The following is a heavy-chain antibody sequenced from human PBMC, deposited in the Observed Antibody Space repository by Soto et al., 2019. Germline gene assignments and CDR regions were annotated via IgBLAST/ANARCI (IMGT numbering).Heavy chain of an antibody. V-gene: IGHV3-7*03. CDR2: IKQDGSEK. D-gene: IGHD2-15*01. CDR1: GFTFSSYW. Sequence: PGGSLRLSCAASGFTFSSYWMSWVRQAPGKGLEWVANIKQDGSEKYYVDSVKGRFTISRDNAKNSLYLQMNSLRAEDTAVYYCARDFCSGGSCPNWFDPWGQGTLVTVSS. CDR3: ARDFCSGGSCPNWFDP. J-gene: IGHJ5*02.